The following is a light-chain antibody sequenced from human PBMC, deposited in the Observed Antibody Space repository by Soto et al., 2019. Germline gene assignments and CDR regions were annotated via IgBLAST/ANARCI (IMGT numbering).Light chain of an antibody. CDR2: TVS. CDR1: QSITSY. V-gene: IGKV1-39*01. Sequence: DIQMTQSPSSLSASVGDRVTITCRASQSITSYLNWYQQKPGRAPKLLIYTVSFLQSGVTSRFSGSGFGTDFTLTISSLQPEDFATYYCQQSYRIPLSFGPGTKVHIK. CDR3: QQSYRIPLS. J-gene: IGKJ3*01.